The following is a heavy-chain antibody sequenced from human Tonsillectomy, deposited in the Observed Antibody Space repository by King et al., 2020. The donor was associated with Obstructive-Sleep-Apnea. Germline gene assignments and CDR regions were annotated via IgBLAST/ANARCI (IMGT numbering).Heavy chain of an antibody. CDR3: ARDSECSGGTGYGGDY. CDR1: GFTFSSYA. D-gene: IGHD2-15*01. V-gene: IGHV3-30-3*01. Sequence: QLVQSGGGVVQPGRSLRLSCAVSGFTFSSYAMHWVRQAPGKGLEWVAVISYDGSNKNYADSVTGRFTISRDNSKNTLYLQMNSLRAEDTAVYYCARDSECSGGTGYGGDYWGQGTLVTVSS. CDR2: ISYDGSNK. J-gene: IGHJ4*02.